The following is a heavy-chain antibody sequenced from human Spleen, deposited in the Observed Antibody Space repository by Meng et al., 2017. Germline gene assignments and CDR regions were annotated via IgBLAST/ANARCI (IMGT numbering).Heavy chain of an antibody. CDR3: ARWDRSGSYQVY. D-gene: IGHD1-26*01. J-gene: IGHJ4*02. V-gene: IGHV4-4*02. Sequence: QVQLQQWGAGLLKPSETLSLTCAVYGGSFSNSYWWSWVRQPPGQGLEWIGEIYHSGSTNYNPSLKSRVTISVDKSKNQFSLNLSSVTAADTAVYYCARWDRSGSYQVYWGQGTLVTVSS. CDR2: IYHSGST. CDR1: GGSFSNSYW.